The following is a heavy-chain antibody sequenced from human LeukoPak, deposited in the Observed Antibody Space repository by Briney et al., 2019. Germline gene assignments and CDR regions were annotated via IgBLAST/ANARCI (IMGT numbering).Heavy chain of an antibody. CDR1: GFTFDDYG. CDR3: ARAYYDFWSGYSLLKY. J-gene: IGHJ4*02. D-gene: IGHD3-3*01. Sequence: RAGGSLRLSCAASGFTFDDYGMSWVRQAPGKGLEWVSGINWNGGSTGYADSVKGRFTISRDNAKNSLYLQMNSLRAEDTALYYCARAYYDFWSGYSLLKYWGQGTLVTVSS. CDR2: INWNGGST. V-gene: IGHV3-20*04.